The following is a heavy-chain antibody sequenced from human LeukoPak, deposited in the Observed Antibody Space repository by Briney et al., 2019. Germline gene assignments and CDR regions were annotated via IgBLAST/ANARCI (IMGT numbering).Heavy chain of an antibody. Sequence: SETLSLTCSVSGGSLTSNFWTWIREAAGKGVEWIGRVSTRGTTNYTPSLKSRVTISVDTSKNQFSLKLSSVTAADTAVYYCARHGLYIVVVPAAHFDYWGQGTLVTVS. CDR3: ARHGLYIVVVPAAHFDY. CDR1: GGSLTSNF. CDR2: VSTRGTT. D-gene: IGHD2-2*01. V-gene: IGHV4-4*07. J-gene: IGHJ4*02.